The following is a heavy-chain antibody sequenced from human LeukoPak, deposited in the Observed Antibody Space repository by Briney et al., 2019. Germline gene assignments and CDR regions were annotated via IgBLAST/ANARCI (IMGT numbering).Heavy chain of an antibody. J-gene: IGHJ5*02. D-gene: IGHD4-17*01. V-gene: IGHV4-59*01. Sequence: SETLSLTCTVSGGSINKYYWIWIRQPPGKGLEWIGHISYSGSTKYNPALSSRITMSVDTSNNQFSLKVTSVTAADTAVYYCARGHDGVVGWFAPWGRGTLVTVSS. CDR1: GGSINKYY. CDR3: ARGHDGVVGWFAP. CDR2: ISYSGST.